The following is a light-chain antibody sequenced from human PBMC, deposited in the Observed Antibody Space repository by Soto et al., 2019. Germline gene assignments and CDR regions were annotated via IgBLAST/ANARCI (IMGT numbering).Light chain of an antibody. V-gene: IGLV1-44*01. CDR3: AAWDYSLNGYV. J-gene: IGLJ1*01. Sequence: QSVLTQPPSASGTPGQRVTISCSGSSSNIGSNSVNWYQQLPGTAPKLLIYSNDRRPSGVPDRFSGSNSGTSASLAISGLQSDDEAEYYCAAWDYSLNGYVFGTGTKLTVL. CDR1: SSNIGSNS. CDR2: SND.